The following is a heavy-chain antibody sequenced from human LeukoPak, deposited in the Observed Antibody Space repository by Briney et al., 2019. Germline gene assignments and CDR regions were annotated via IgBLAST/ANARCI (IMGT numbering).Heavy chain of an antibody. D-gene: IGHD6-6*01. CDR2: INPSGGST. Sequence: ASVKVSCKASGYTFTSYDMHWVRQAPGQGLEWMGIINPSGGSTSYAQKFRGRVTMTRDTSTSTVYMELSSLRSEDPAVYYCARDGPRIAALGEDFDYWGQGTLVTVSS. CDR1: GYTFTSYD. V-gene: IGHV1-46*01. CDR3: ARDGPRIAALGEDFDY. J-gene: IGHJ4*02.